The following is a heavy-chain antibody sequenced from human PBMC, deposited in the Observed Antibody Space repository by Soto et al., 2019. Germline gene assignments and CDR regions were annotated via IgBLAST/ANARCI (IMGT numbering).Heavy chain of an antibody. CDR1: GYTLTELS. J-gene: IGHJ5*02. D-gene: IGHD3-22*01. CDR3: ATDHIAYYYDSRGYYFDP. V-gene: IGHV1-24*01. Sequence: ASVKVSCKVSGYTLTELSMHWVRQAPGKGLEWMGGFDTEDGETIYAQKFQGRVTMTEDTSTDTAYMELSSLRSEDTAVYYCATDHIAYYYDSRGYYFDPWGEGAMVTVS. CDR2: FDTEDGET.